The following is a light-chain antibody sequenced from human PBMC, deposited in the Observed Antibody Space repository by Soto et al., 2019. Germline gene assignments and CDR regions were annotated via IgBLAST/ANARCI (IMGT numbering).Light chain of an antibody. CDR1: SRDLGDYNY. V-gene: IGLV2-14*03. CDR3: TSYTTTGTYV. Sequence: QSALTQPASVSGSPGQSITISCTGASRDLGDYNYVSWYQQHPGKAPKLMIYDVSSRPSGVSDRFSGSKSGNTASLTISGLQAEDEADYYCTSYTTTGTYVFATGTKLTVL. J-gene: IGLJ1*01. CDR2: DVS.